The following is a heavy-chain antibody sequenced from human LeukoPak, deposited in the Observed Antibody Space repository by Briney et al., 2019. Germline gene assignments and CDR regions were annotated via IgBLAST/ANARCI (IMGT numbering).Heavy chain of an antibody. V-gene: IGHV4-59*01. CDR1: GGSISSYY. D-gene: IGHD3-10*01. CDR2: IYYSGST. J-gene: IGHJ5*02. Sequence: PSETLSLTCTVSGGSISSYYWSWIRQPPGKGLEWIGYIYYSGSTNYNPSLKSRVTISVDTSKNQFSLKLSSVTAADTAVYYCARDGASNWSDPWGQGTLVTVSS. CDR3: ARDGASNWSDP.